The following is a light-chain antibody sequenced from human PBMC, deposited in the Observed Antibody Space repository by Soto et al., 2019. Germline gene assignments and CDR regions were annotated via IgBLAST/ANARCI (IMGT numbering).Light chain of an antibody. V-gene: IGKV3-11*01. CDR3: QQRFTWPLT. Sequence: ETVLTQSPATLSLSPGERATLSCRASQSVSRFFAWYQQKPGQAPRLLIYRVSNRATGVPARFSGSGSGTDFTLSISSLEPEDSGVYYCQQRFTWPLTFGGGTKFEIK. CDR2: RVS. CDR1: QSVSRF. J-gene: IGKJ4*01.